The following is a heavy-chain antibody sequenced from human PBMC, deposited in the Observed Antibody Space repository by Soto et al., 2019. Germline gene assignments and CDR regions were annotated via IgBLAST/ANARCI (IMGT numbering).Heavy chain of an antibody. V-gene: IGHV3-23*01. CDR3: AKDYYVTRGDWFDP. D-gene: IGHD3-10*02. Sequence: EVQLLESGGGLVQPGGSLRLSCAASGFTFSTYAMSWVRQAPGKGLEWVSAISGSGGSAYYADSVKGRFTISRDNSKNTLYLQMDSLRAEDTAVYYCAKDYYVTRGDWFDPWGQGTLVTVSS. CDR2: ISGSGGSA. J-gene: IGHJ5*02. CDR1: GFTFSTYA.